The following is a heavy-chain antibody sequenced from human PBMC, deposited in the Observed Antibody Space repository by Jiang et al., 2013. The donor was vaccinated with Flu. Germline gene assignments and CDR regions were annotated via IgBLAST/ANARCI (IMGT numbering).Heavy chain of an antibody. CDR2: IYSGGST. J-gene: IGHJ4*02. CDR1: GFTVSSNY. V-gene: IGHV3-66*01. CDR3: ARTNYDFWNGYYTSPKGGYFDY. D-gene: IGHD3-3*01. Sequence: EVQLVESGGGLVQPGGSLRLSCAASGFTVSSNYMSWVRRAPGKGLEWVSVIYSGGSTYYADSVKGRSTISRDNSKNTLYLQTNSLRAEDTAVYYCARTNYDFWNGYYTSPKGGYFDYWAREPWSPSP.